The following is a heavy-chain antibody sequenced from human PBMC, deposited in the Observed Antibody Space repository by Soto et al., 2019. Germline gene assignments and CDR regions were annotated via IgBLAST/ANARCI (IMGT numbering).Heavy chain of an antibody. CDR2: INHSGST. D-gene: IGHD2-2*01. J-gene: IGHJ4*02. CDR3: ARVLCRSTSCYGGGGRGYYFDY. Sequence: QVQLQQWGAGLLKPSETLSLTCAVYGGSFSGYYWSWIRQPPGKGLEWIGEINHSGSTNYNPSLKSRVTISVDTSKNQFSLNLGSVTAADTAVYYCARVLCRSTSCYGGGGRGYYFDYWGQGTLVTVSS. CDR1: GGSFSGYY. V-gene: IGHV4-34*01.